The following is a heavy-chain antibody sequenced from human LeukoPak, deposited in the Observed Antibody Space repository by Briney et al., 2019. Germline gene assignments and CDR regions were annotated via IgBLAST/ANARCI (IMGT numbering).Heavy chain of an antibody. D-gene: IGHD6-19*01. CDR3: ARDQLAVAGTTWFDP. V-gene: IGHV1-8*01. CDR1: GYTFTSYD. CDR2: MSPNSGDT. J-gene: IGHJ5*02. Sequence: ASVKVSCKASGYTFTSYDFNWVRQATGQRPEWMGWMSPNSGDTGYAQKFQDRVTMTRNTSISTAYMEPSSLRSDDTAVYYCARDQLAVAGTTWFDPWGQGTLVTVSS.